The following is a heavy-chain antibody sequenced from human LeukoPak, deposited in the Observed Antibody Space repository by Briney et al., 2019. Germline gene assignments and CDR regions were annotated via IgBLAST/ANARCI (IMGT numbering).Heavy chain of an antibody. J-gene: IGHJ3*02. CDR1: GFTFSSYG. CDR3: ARDMRKARFDDAFDI. V-gene: IGHV3-33*01. CDR2: IWYDGYNK. D-gene: IGHD3-10*01. Sequence: PGGSLRLSCAASGFTFSSYGMHWVRQAPGKGLEWVAVIWYDGYNKYHADSVKGRFTISRDTSKNTLHLQMNSLRAEDTAVYYCARDMRKARFDDAFDIWGQGTMVTVSS.